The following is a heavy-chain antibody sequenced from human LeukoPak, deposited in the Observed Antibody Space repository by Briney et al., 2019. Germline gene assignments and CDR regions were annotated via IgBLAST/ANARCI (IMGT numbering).Heavy chain of an antibody. CDR2: INWNGGST. V-gene: IGHV3-20*04. D-gene: IGHD2-2*01. CDR3: ARESLPALSDCSSTSCYVAFDI. CDR1: GFTFDDYG. Sequence: GGSLRLSCAASGFTFDDYGMSWVRQAPGKGLEWVSGINWNGGSTGYADSVKGRFTISRDNAKNSLYLQMNSLRAEDTALYYCARESLPALSDCSSTSCYVAFDIWGQGTMVTVSS. J-gene: IGHJ3*02.